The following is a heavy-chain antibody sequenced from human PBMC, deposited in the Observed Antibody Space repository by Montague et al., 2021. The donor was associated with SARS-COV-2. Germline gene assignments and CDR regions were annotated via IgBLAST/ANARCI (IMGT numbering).Heavy chain of an antibody. Sequence: SETLSLTCTVSGGSISSGGYYWSWIHQHPGKGLEWIGSIYYSGSTYYNPSLKSRVTISVDTSKNQFSLKLSSVTAADTAVYYCARVGRQQLVRLSGMDVWGQGTTVTVSS. CDR1: GGSISSGGYY. CDR3: ARVGRQQLVRLSGMDV. J-gene: IGHJ6*02. D-gene: IGHD6-13*01. V-gene: IGHV4-39*07. CDR2: IYYSGST.